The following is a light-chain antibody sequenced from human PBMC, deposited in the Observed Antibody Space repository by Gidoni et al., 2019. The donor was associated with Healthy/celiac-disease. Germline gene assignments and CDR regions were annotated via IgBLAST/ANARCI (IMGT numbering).Light chain of an antibody. Sequence: SVSGSPGQSITISCTGTSSDVGSYNLVSWYQQHPGKAPKLMIYEGSKRPSGVSNRFSGSKSGNTASLTISGLQAEDEADYYCCSYAGSSTLVFGGGTKLTVL. CDR2: EGS. CDR3: CSYAGSSTLV. J-gene: IGLJ2*01. CDR1: SSDVGSYNL. V-gene: IGLV2-23*01.